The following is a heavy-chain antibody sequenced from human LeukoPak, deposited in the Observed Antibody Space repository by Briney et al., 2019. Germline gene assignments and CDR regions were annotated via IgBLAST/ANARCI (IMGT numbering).Heavy chain of an antibody. V-gene: IGHV4-34*01. Sequence: SETLSLTCAVYGGSLSGYHWSWIRHPPGKGLEWIGEINHRGSTKYNPSLKSRVTISVDTSKNKFSMKLSSVTAADTAVYYCARGRGYSSSWYYYGMKVWGQGNTVTVSS. CDR2: INHRGST. J-gene: IGHJ6*02. CDR3: ARGRGYSSSWYYYGMKV. CDR1: GGSLSGYH. D-gene: IGHD6-13*01.